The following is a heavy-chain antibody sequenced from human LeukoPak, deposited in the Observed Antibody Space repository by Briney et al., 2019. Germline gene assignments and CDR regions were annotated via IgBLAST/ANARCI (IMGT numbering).Heavy chain of an antibody. CDR2: INPSGGST. V-gene: IGHV1-46*01. CDR3: ARDYYCTNGVCQGGNWFDP. J-gene: IGHJ5*02. D-gene: IGHD2-8*01. Sequence: GASVKVSCKASGYTFTSYYMHWVRQAPGQGLEWMGIINPSGGSTSYAQKFQGRVTMTRDMSTSSVYMELSSLRSEDTAVYYCARDYYCTNGVCQGGNWFDPWGQGTLVTVSS. CDR1: GYTFTSYY.